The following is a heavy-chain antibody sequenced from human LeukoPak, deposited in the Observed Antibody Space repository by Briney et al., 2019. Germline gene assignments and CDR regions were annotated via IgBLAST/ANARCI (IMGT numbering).Heavy chain of an antibody. V-gene: IGHV3-7*01. D-gene: IGHD3-9*01. Sequence: GGSLRLSCAASGFTSSSYWMSWVRQAPGKGLEWVANIKQDGSEKYYVDSVKGRFTISRDNAKNSLYLQMNSLRAEDTAVYYCARSPPSGRYFDWLLFDYWGQGTLVTVSS. CDR2: IKQDGSEK. J-gene: IGHJ4*02. CDR3: ARSPPSGRYFDWLLFDY. CDR1: GFTSSSYW.